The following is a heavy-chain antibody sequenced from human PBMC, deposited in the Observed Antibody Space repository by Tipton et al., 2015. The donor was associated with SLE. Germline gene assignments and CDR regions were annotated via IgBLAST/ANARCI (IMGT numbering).Heavy chain of an antibody. CDR3: ARAPVYYDFWCGPFSN. Sequence: LRLSCTVSGGSISSYYWSWIRQPPGKGLEWIGYIYTSGSTNYNPSLKSRVTISVDTSKNQFSLKLSSVTAADTAVYYCARAPVYYDFWCGPFSNWGQGTLVTVSS. D-gene: IGHD3-3*01. V-gene: IGHV4-4*08. J-gene: IGHJ4*02. CDR2: IYTSGST. CDR1: GGSISSYY.